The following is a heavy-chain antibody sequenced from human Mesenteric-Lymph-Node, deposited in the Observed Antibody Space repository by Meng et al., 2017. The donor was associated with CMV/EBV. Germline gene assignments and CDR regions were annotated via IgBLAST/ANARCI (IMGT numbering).Heavy chain of an antibody. J-gene: IGHJ4*02. CDR3: ARGPSYSSGFPDC. CDR2: MKPNRGNT. V-gene: IGHV1-8*02. Sequence: QEQLVQSGAEVKKPGASVKVSCKASGYTFTSFDINWVRQATGQGPEWMGWMKPNRGNTGYAQKFQGRVTLTRDTSISTAYMELSSLRSEDTAVYYCARGPSYSSGFPDCWGQGTLVTVSS. CDR1: GYTFTSFD. D-gene: IGHD6-19*01.